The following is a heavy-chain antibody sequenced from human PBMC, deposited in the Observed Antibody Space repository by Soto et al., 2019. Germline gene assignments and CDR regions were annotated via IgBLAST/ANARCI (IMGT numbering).Heavy chain of an antibody. Sequence: QVQLVESGGGVVQPGRSLRLSCAASGFTFSTCGMHWVRQAPGKGLEWVALTSYHGNKEYYADSVKGRFTISRDNSKNTLYLQMNSLRAEDPAVYYCAKGMGSSGYEVWYFDLWGRGTLVTVSS. D-gene: IGHD5-12*01. J-gene: IGHJ2*01. CDR3: AKGMGSSGYEVWYFDL. CDR1: GFTFSTCG. V-gene: IGHV3-30*18. CDR2: TSYHGNKE.